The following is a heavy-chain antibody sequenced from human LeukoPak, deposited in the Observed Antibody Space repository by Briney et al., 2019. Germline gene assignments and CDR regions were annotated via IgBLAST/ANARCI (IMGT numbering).Heavy chain of an antibody. Sequence: GGSLRLSCAASGFIVSHNYMSWVRQAPGKGLESVSLIYSGGSTYYADSVKGRFSISRDSSKNILYLQMNSLRAEDTAVYYCAKDRCSNGIGCYFYYMDVWGKGTTVTISS. J-gene: IGHJ6*03. CDR1: GFIVSHNY. CDR3: AKDRCSNGIGCYFYYMDV. V-gene: IGHV3-53*05. D-gene: IGHD2-8*01. CDR2: IYSGGST.